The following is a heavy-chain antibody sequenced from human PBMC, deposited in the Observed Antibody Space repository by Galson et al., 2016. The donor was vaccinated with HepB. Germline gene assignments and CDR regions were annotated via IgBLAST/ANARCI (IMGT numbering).Heavy chain of an antibody. Sequence: SLRLSCAASGFSFDDYGMDWVRHGPGKGLEWVAGISWNSVGVGYADSVKGRFTISRDNAKNSLHLQMNSLRVEDTALYYCVKDRKYRCSSSTCYWEFDDLGQGTLVTV. CDR3: VKDRKYRCSSSTCYWEFDD. CDR2: ISWNSVGV. D-gene: IGHD2-2*01. V-gene: IGHV3-9*01. J-gene: IGHJ4*02. CDR1: GFSFDDYG.